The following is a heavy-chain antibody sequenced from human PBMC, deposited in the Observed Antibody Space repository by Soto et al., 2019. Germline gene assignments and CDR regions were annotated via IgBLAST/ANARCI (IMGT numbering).Heavy chain of an antibody. CDR2: IYYSGST. D-gene: IGHD3-10*02. V-gene: IGHV4-59*01. CDR1: GGSISSYY. Sequence: KPSETLSLTCTVSGGSISSYYWGWIRQPPGKGLEWIGYIYYSGSTNYNPSLKSRVTISVDTSKNQFSLKLSSVTAADTAVYYCARAEGITMFKNWFDPWGQGTLVTVSS. CDR3: ARAEGITMFKNWFDP. J-gene: IGHJ5*02.